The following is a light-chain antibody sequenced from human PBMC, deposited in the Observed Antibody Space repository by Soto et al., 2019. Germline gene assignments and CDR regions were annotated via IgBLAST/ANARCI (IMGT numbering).Light chain of an antibody. CDR1: QSISSW. J-gene: IGKJ4*01. CDR2: KAS. V-gene: IGKV1-5*03. Sequence: DIQMTQSPSTLSASVGDRVTITCRASQSISSWLAWYQHKPGKAPKLLIYKASSLESGVPSRFSGSGSGTEFTLAISSLQADDFATYYCQQYKSYSLTFGGGTKVELK. CDR3: QQYKSYSLT.